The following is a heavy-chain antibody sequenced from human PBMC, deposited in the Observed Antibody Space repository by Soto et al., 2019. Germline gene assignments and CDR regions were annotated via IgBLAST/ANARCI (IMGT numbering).Heavy chain of an antibody. Sequence: RASVKVSCKASGYTFTSYGISWVRQAPGQGLEWMGWISAYNGNTNYAQKLQGRVTMTTDTSTSTAYMELRSLRSDDTAVYYCARALVGATSLDWFDPWGQGTLVTVSS. CDR1: GYTFTSYG. CDR3: ARALVGATSLDWFDP. CDR2: ISAYNGNT. V-gene: IGHV1-18*01. J-gene: IGHJ5*02. D-gene: IGHD1-26*01.